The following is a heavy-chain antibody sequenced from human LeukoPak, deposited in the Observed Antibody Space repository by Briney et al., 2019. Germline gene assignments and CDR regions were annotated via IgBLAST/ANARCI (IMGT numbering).Heavy chain of an antibody. CDR1: GVTFSGSA. D-gene: IGHD6-13*01. J-gene: IGHJ6*02. CDR2: IRSKANSYAT. V-gene: IGHV3-73*01. CDR3: ARAAAATGGYYYGMDV. Sequence: GGSLKLSCGVSGVTFSGSALQWVRQASGKGLEWVGHIRSKANSYATVYAASVKGRFTISRDDSKNTAYLQMNSLKIEDTAVYYCARAAAATGGYYYGMDVWGQGTTVTVSS.